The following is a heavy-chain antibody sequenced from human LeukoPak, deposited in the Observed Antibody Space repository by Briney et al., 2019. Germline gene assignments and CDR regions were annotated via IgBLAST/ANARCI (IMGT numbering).Heavy chain of an antibody. D-gene: IGHD2-2*01. V-gene: IGHV3-30*18. Sequence: GRSLRLSCAASGFTFSSYGMHWVRQAPGKGLEWVAVISHDGSSKYFADSVKGRFTISRDNPKNTLDLQMHSLGAEDTAVYYCAKSIRFCSSNSCFAGYYNYGLHVWGQGTTVIVSS. CDR2: ISHDGSSK. J-gene: IGHJ6*02. CDR3: AKSIRFCSSNSCFAGYYNYGLHV. CDR1: GFTFSSYG.